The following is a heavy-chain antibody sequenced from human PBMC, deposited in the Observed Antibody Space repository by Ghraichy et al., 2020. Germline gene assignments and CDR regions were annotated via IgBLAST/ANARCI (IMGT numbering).Heavy chain of an antibody. CDR1: GYTFTGYY. CDR2: INPNSGGT. J-gene: IGHJ4*02. V-gene: IGHV1-2*02. CDR3: ARAEGEYSGYVLNNY. D-gene: IGHD5-12*01. Sequence: ASVKVSCKASGYTFTGYYMHWVRQAPGQGLEWMGWINPNSGGTNYAQKFQGRVTMTRDTSISTAYMELSRLRSDDTAVYYCARAEGEYSGYVLNNYWGQGTLVTVSS.